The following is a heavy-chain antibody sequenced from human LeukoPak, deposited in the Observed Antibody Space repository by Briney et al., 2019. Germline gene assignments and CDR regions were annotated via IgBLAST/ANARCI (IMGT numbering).Heavy chain of an antibody. CDR3: ARDNLAAIAGWGLDY. V-gene: IGHV1-18*03. CDR2: ISAYNGNT. J-gene: IGHJ4*02. D-gene: IGHD2-15*01. Sequence: ASLKVSCKASGYTFTSYGISWVRQAPGQGLEWMGWISAYNGNTYYAPNLQGRVTMTTDTSTSTAYMELRSLRSDDMAVYYCARDNLAAIAGWGLDYWGQGTLVTVSS. CDR1: GYTFTSYG.